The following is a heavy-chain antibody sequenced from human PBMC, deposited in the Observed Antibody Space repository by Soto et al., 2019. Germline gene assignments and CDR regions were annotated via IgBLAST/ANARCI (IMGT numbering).Heavy chain of an antibody. D-gene: IGHD5-12*01. CDR2: ISYDGKQT. CDR3: ARDVWGYNWYFDL. V-gene: IGHV3-30*03. J-gene: IGHJ2*01. Sequence: SLRLSCGAPGFTFKDYGMHWVRQAPGKGLEWVAVISYDGKQTYYAHSVKGRFTISKDKSKRTLFLQMNSLRVDDTAVYYCARDVWGYNWYFDLWGRGTLVTVSS. CDR1: GFTFKDYG.